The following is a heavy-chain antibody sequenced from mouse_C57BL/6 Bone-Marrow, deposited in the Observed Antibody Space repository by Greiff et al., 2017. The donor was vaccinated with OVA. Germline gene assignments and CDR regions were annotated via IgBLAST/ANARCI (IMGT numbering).Heavy chain of an antibody. Sequence: EVHVVESGGGLVQSGRSLRLSCATSGFTFSDFYMAWVRQAPGKGLEWIAASRNKANDYTTEYSASVKGRFIVSRDTSQSILYLQMNALRAEDTAIDYCARDGSNWYFDVWGTGTTVTVSS. J-gene: IGHJ1*03. D-gene: IGHD1-1*01. CDR2: SRNKANDYTT. CDR1: GFTFSDFY. CDR3: ARDGSNWYFDV. V-gene: IGHV7-1*01.